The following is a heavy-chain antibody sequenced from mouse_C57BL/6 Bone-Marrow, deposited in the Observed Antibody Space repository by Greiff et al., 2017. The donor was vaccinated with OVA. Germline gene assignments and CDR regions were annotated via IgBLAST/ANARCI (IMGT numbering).Heavy chain of an antibody. Sequence: EVKLVESGGGLVQSGRSLRLSCATSGFTFSDFYMEWVRQAPGKGLEWIAASRNKANDYTTEYSASVKGRFIVSRDTSQSILYLQMNALRAEDTAIYYCARDADYGKENWYFDVWGTGTTVTVSS. D-gene: IGHD1-1*01. CDR3: ARDADYGKENWYFDV. CDR1: GFTFSDFY. CDR2: SRNKANDYTT. J-gene: IGHJ1*03. V-gene: IGHV7-1*01.